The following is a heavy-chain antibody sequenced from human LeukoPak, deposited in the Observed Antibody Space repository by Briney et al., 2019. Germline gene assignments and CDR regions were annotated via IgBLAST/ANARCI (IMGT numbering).Heavy chain of an antibody. CDR1: GGTFSSYA. J-gene: IGHJ4*02. D-gene: IGHD3-22*01. CDR2: IIPIFGTA. V-gene: IGHV1-69*05. CDR3: ARGGPYDSSGDFDY. Sequence: AASVKVSCKASGGTFSSYAISWVRQAPGQGLEWMGRIIPIFGTANYAQKFQGRVTITTDESTSTASMVLSSLRSEDTAVYYCARGGPYDSSGDFDYWGQGTLVTFSS.